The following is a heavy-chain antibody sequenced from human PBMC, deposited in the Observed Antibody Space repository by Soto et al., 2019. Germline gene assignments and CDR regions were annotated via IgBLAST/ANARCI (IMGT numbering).Heavy chain of an antibody. Sequence: PSETLSLTCAVSGDSISSGGCSWSWIRQPPGKGLEWIGYIYHSGTSFYNPSLKSRVTISVDGSKNQFSLKLSSVTAADTAVYYCARLGGSYAVPHFDYWGQGTLVTVSS. CDR1: GDSISSGGCS. CDR3: ARLGGSYAVPHFDY. V-gene: IGHV4-30-2*01. CDR2: IYHSGTS. J-gene: IGHJ4*02. D-gene: IGHD1-26*01.